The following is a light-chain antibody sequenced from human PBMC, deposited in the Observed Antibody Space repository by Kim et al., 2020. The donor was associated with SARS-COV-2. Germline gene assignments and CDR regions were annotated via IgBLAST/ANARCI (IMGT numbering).Light chain of an antibody. V-gene: IGKV3-11*01. Sequence: EIVLTQSPATLSLSPGERATLSCRASQSVSSYLAWYQQKPGQAPRLLIYDASNRATGIPARFSGSGSGTDFTLTISSLEPEDFAVYYCQQRSSWSPTFGGGTKVDIK. CDR1: QSVSSY. J-gene: IGKJ4*01. CDR3: QQRSSWSPT. CDR2: DAS.